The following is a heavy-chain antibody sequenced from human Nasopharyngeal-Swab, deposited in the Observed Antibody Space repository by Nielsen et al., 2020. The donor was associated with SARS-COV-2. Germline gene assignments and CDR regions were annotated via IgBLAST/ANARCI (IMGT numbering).Heavy chain of an antibody. V-gene: IGHV4-59*01. J-gene: IGHJ4*02. CDR2: IYYSGST. D-gene: IGHD3-10*01. Sequence: GSLRLSCTVSGGSISSYYWSWIRQPPGKGLEWIGYIYYSGSTNYNPSLKSRVTISVDTSKNQFSLKLSSVTAAGTAVYYCARDDGPDYYGSGSPDYWGQGTLVTVSS. CDR3: ARDDGPDYYGSGSPDY. CDR1: GGSISSYY.